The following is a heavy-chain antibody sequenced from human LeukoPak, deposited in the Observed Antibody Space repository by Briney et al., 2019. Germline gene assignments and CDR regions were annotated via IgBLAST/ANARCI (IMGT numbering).Heavy chain of an antibody. CDR1: GGSISSSSYY. V-gene: IGHV4-39*07. J-gene: IGHJ4*02. Sequence: SETLSLTCTVSGGSISSSSYYWGWIRQPPGKGLEWIGSIYYSGSTYYNPSLKSRVTISVDTSKNQFSLSLGSVTAADTAVYYCAPFRSYSSSWMDPIGYWGQGTLVTVSS. D-gene: IGHD6-13*01. CDR3: APFRSYSSSWMDPIGY. CDR2: IYYSGST.